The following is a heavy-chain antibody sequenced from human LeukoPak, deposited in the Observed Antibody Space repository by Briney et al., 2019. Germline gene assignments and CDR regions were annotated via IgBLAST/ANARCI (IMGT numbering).Heavy chain of an antibody. CDR1: GFTFSSYG. CDR2: ISYDGSNK. Sequence: GGSLRLSCAASGFTFSSYGMHWVRQAPGKGLEWVAVISYDGSNKYYADSVKGRITISRDNSKNTLYLQMNSLRAEDTAVYYCAKVRAITMVRGVTPEFDYWGQGTLVTVSS. D-gene: IGHD3-10*01. J-gene: IGHJ4*02. V-gene: IGHV3-30*18. CDR3: AKVRAITMVRGVTPEFDY.